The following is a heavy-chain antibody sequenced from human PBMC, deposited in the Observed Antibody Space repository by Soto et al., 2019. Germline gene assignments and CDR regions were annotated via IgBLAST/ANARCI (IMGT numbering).Heavy chain of an antibody. CDR3: ARVTVGSIYYMDV. CDR2: ISGSGGST. CDR1: GFTFSSYA. D-gene: IGHD4-4*01. V-gene: IGHV3-23*01. Sequence: GGSLRLSCAASGFTFSSYAMSWVRQAPGKGLEWVSAISGSGGSTYYADSVKGRFTISRDNSKNTLYLQMNSLRAEDTALYYCARVTVGSIYYMDVWGKGTTVTVSS. J-gene: IGHJ6*03.